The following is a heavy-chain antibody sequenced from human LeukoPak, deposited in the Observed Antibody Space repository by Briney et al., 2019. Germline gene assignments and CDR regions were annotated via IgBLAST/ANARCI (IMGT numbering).Heavy chain of an antibody. V-gene: IGHV3-30*03. D-gene: IGHD2-2*01. CDR1: GFTFSSYG. Sequence: GGSLRLSCAASGFTFSSYGMHWVRQAPGKGLEWVAVISYDGSNKYYADSVKGRFTISRDNSKNTLYLQMNSLRAEDTAVYYCARPLSTPLDAFDIWGQGTMVTVSS. J-gene: IGHJ3*02. CDR2: ISYDGSNK. CDR3: ARPLSTPLDAFDI.